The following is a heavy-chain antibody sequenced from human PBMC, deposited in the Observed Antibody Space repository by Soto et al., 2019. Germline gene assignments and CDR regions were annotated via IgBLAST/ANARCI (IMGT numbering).Heavy chain of an antibody. J-gene: IGHJ5*02. Sequence: QLQLQESGPGLVKPSETLSLTCTVSGGSISSSSYYWGWIRQPPGQGLEWIGSIYYSGSTYYNPSLKSRVTISVDTSKNQFSLKLSSVTAADTAVYYCARPGRCSSTSCYRTGWFDPWGQGTLVTVSS. CDR2: IYYSGST. CDR1: GGSISSSSYY. V-gene: IGHV4-39*01. CDR3: ARPGRCSSTSCYRTGWFDP. D-gene: IGHD2-2*01.